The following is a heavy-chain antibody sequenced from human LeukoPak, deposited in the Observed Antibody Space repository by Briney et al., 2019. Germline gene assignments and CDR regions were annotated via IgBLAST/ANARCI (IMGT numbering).Heavy chain of an antibody. CDR1: GYTFTSYG. V-gene: IGHV1-18*01. D-gene: IGHD1-26*01. CDR3: ARVVGATGYNWFDP. Sequence: ASVKVSCKASGYTFTSYGISWVRQAPGQGLEWMGWISAYNGNTNYAQKLQGRVTMTTVTSTSTAYMELRSLRSDDTAVYYCARVVGATGYNWFDPWGQGTLVTVSS. CDR2: ISAYNGNT. J-gene: IGHJ5*02.